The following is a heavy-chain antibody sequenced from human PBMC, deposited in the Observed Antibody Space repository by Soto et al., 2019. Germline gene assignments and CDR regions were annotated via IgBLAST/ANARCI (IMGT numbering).Heavy chain of an antibody. CDR1: GYTFTSYG. D-gene: IGHD3-22*01. V-gene: IGHV1-18*01. J-gene: IGHJ4*02. CDR3: ARVFIDYYDSSGYYYDFDY. CDR2: ISAYNGNT. Sequence: ASVKVSCKASGYTFTSYGISWVRQAPGQGLEWMGWISAYNGNTNYAQKLQGRVTMTTDTSTSTAYMELRSLRSDDTAVYFCARVFIDYYDSSGYYYDFDYWGQGTLVTVSS.